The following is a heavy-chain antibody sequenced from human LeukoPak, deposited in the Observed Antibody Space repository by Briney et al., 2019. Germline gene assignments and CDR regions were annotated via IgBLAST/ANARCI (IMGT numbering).Heavy chain of an antibody. CDR2: ISISGGVT. D-gene: IGHD5-12*01. CDR1: GFTFFRFA. J-gene: IGHJ4*02. Sequence: GGSLRLSCSASGFTFFRFALSWVRQAPGKGLEWGSGISISGGVTYYADSVKGRFTISRDNSKSTVYLQMTSLRAEDTAVYYCAREDIVNTRSLDSWGQGSLVTVSS. CDR3: AREDIVNTRSLDS. V-gene: IGHV3-23*01.